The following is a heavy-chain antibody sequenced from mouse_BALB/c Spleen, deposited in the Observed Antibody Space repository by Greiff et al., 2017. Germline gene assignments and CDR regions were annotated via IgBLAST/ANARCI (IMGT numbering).Heavy chain of an antibody. CDR1: GDSITSGY. V-gene: IGHV3-8*02. J-gene: IGHJ3*01. CDR3: ARNGYDGPWFAY. Sequence: EVQLVESGPSLVKPSQTLSLTCSVTGDSITSGYWNWIRKFPGNKLEYMGYISYSGSTYYNPSLKSRISITRDTSKNQYYLQLNSVTTEDTATYYCARNGYDGPWFAYWGQGTLVTVSA. D-gene: IGHD2-2*01. CDR2: ISYSGST.